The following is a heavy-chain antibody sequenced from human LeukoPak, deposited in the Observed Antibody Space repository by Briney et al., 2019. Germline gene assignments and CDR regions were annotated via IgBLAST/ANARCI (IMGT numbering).Heavy chain of an antibody. V-gene: IGHV4-30-2*01. CDR3: ARGAGCSSTSCYALYFQH. CDR2: IYHSGST. J-gene: IGHJ1*01. Sequence: TPSETLSLTCAVSGGSISSGGYSWSWIRQPPGKGLEWIGYIYHSGSTYYNPSLKSRVTISVVRSKNQFSLKLGSVTAADTAVYYCARGAGCSSTSCYALYFQHWGQGTLVTVSS. D-gene: IGHD2-2*01. CDR1: GGSISSGGYS.